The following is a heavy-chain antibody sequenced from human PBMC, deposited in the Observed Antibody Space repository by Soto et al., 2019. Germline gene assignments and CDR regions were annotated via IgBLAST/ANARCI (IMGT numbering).Heavy chain of an antibody. CDR3: ARRHCSGGSCYSHYYYYYYYMDV. Sequence: IRLSHAASELNFGNYWMSRFRKAPGKGLEWVANIKQDGSEKYYVDSVKGRFTISRDNAKNSLYLQMNSLRAEDTAVYYCARRHCSGGSCYSHYYYYYYYMDVWGKGTTVTVSS. CDR2: IKQDGSEK. V-gene: IGHV3-7*01. CDR1: ELNFGNYW. J-gene: IGHJ6*03. D-gene: IGHD2-15*01.